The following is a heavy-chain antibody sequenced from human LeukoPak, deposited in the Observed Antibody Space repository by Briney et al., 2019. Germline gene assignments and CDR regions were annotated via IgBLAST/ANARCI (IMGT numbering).Heavy chain of an antibody. D-gene: IGHD6-13*01. V-gene: IGHV3-23*01. CDR1: GFTFSSYG. CDR3: AKDFHSSSWPGSWFDP. Sequence: GSLRLSCAASGFTFSSYGMSWVRQAPGKGLEWVSAISGSGGSTYYADSVKGRFTISRDNSKNTLYLQMNSLRAEDTAVYYCAKDFHSSSWPGSWFDPWGQGTLVTVSS. J-gene: IGHJ5*02. CDR2: ISGSGGST.